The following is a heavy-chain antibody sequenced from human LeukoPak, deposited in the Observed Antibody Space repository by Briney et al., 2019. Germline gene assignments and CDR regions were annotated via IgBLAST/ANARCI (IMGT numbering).Heavy chain of an antibody. CDR1: GFTFTTYA. CDR3: ARDTAYCTNGVCPHYYFDY. V-gene: IGHV3-66*01. J-gene: IGHJ4*02. CDR2: IYSGDST. D-gene: IGHD2-8*01. Sequence: GGSLRLSCAASGFTFTTYAMSWDRQAPGKGLEWVSVIYSGDSTDYADSVKGRFTIFRDNSKNTLYLQMNSLRAEDTAVYYCARDTAYCTNGVCPHYYFDYWGQGTLVTVSS.